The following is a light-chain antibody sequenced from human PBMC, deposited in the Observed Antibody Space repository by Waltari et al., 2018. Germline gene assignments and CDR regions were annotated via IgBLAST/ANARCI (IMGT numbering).Light chain of an antibody. V-gene: IGLV2-18*02. J-gene: IGLJ3*02. CDR1: SSDVGKYSR. CDR3: RSYTSANTWV. CDR2: EVS. Sequence: QSALTQPPSVSGSPGQSVTISCTGTSSDVGKYSRVSWYQQPPGTAPKLMIYEVSDRPSGVPDRFSGSKSGNTASLTISGLQAEDEADYYCRSYTSANTWVFGGGTKLTVL.